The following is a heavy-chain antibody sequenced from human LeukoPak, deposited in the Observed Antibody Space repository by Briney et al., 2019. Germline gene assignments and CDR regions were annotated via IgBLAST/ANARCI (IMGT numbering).Heavy chain of an antibody. D-gene: IGHD5-24*01. V-gene: IGHV4-30-4*01. CDR2: IFHSGNT. CDR3: ARLERPGAGADY. J-gene: IGHJ4*02. CDR1: GASISHDYHF. Sequence: PSETLSLTCTVSGASISHDYHFWSWIRQPPEKGLEFIGYIFHSGNTYYNASLRSRATITIDTSKSQFSLSLSSVTAADTAVYYCARLERPGAGADYWGQGALVTVSS.